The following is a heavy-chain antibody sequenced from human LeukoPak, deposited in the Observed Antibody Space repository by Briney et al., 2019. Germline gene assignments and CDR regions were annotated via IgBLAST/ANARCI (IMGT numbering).Heavy chain of an antibody. D-gene: IGHD3-3*01. Sequence: ASVKVSCKVSGYTLTELSMHWVRQAPGKGLEWMGGFDPEDGETIYAQKFQGRVTMTEDTSTDTAYMELSSLRSEDTAVYYCATDTITIFGVVILFDYWGQGTLVTVSS. CDR1: GYTLTELS. V-gene: IGHV1-24*01. J-gene: IGHJ4*02. CDR2: FDPEDGET. CDR3: ATDTITIFGVVILFDY.